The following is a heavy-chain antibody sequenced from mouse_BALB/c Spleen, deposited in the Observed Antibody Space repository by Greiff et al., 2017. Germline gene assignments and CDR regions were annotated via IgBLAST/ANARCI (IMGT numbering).Heavy chain of an antibody. J-gene: IGHJ1*01. D-gene: IGHD1-1*01. V-gene: IGHV1-69*01. CDR3: ARGYYGSSHWYFDV. CDR1: GYTFTDYW. CDR2: IDTSDSYT. Sequence: QVQLQQPGAELVMPGASVKMSCKASGYTFTDYWMHWVKQRPGQGLEWIGAIDTSDSYTSYNQKFKGKATLTVDESSSTAYMQLSSLTSEDSAVYYCARGYYGSSHWYFDVWGAGTTVTVSS.